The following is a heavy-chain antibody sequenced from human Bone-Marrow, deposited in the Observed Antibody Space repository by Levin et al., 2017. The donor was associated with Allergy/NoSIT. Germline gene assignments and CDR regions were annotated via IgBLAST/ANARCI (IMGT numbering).Heavy chain of an antibody. CDR2: IKSKNDGGTA. CDR1: GLTFSTAW. Sequence: KHGESLKISCAASGLTFSTAWMSWVRQAPGKGPEWVGRIKSKNDGGTADYAAPVKGRFTMSRDDSRTTIYLQMNSLKTEDTAVYYCATDRSWFDPWGQGTLVIVSS. J-gene: IGHJ5*02. V-gene: IGHV3-15*01. CDR3: ATDRSWFDP.